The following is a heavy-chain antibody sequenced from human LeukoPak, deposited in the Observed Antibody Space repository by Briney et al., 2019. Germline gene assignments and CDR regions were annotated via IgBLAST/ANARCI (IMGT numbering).Heavy chain of an antibody. CDR2: IIPIFGTA. J-gene: IGHJ4*02. D-gene: IGHD3-10*01. Sequence: SVEVSCKASGGTFSSYAISWVRQAPGQGLEWMGRIIPIFGTANYAQKFQGRVTITTDESTSTAYMELSSLRSKDTAVYYCADGSSGYFDYWGQGTLVTVSS. CDR3: ADGSSGYFDY. V-gene: IGHV1-69*05. CDR1: GGTFSSYA.